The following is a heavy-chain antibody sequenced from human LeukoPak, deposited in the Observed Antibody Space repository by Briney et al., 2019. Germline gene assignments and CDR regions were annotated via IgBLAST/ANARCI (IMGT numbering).Heavy chain of an antibody. Sequence: TSSETLSLTCSVSGDSISSSSHYWAWIRQPPGKGLEWVGSIYYSGSTYYNPSLKSRVTISKDTSKNQFSLKLSSVTAADTAVYYCARVSSGATTVDYWGQGTLVTVSS. J-gene: IGHJ4*02. V-gene: IGHV4-39*07. CDR1: GDSISSSSHY. CDR3: ARVSSGATTVDY. D-gene: IGHD1-26*01. CDR2: IYYSGST.